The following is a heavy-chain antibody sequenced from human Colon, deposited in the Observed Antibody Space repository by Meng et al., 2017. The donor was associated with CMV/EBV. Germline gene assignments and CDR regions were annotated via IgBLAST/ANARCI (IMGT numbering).Heavy chain of an antibody. J-gene: IGHJ4*02. V-gene: IGHV1-18*01. D-gene: IGHD3-3*01. CDR2: ISPYSGHT. Sequence: ASVKVSCKASGYTFTTFGISWVRQAPGQGPEWMGWISPYSGHTNSAPKFQGRVTLTTDTSTSTAYMDLRSLRSDDTAVYYCVRSLDDASGQFRDYWGQGTPVTV. CDR1: GYTFTTFG. CDR3: VRSLDDASGQFRDY.